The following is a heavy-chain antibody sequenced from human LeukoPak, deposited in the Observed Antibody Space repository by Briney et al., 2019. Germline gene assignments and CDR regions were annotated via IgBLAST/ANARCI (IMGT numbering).Heavy chain of an antibody. CDR3: ARGLRQGSAWSWGPKEKSYQYMDV. J-gene: IGHJ6*04. V-gene: IGHV4-34*01. CDR1: GFTFSSYS. Sequence: GSLRLSCAASGFTFSSYSMNWVRQPPGKGLEWIGEINPRGSTNYNPSLESQVTVSADTSRNQLSLSLTSVTAADSAVYFCARGLRQGSAWSWGPKEKSYQYMDVWGTGTTVIVSS. D-gene: IGHD6-19*01. CDR2: INPRGST.